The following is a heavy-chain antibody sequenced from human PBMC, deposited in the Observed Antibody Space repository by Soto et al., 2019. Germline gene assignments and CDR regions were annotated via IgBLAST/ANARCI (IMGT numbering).Heavy chain of an antibody. CDR1: GGSITSGDSY. CDR3: ARDFLFSSSSYVGACFDP. Sequence: SETLSLTCTVSGGSITSGDSYWSWIRQSPGKGLEWIAYIFYNGNAYYNPSLRSRASISVDTSKNQFSLKLTSVTAADTAVYYCARDFLFSSSSYVGACFDPWGQRTLVTVSS. CDR2: IFYNGNA. J-gene: IGHJ5*02. D-gene: IGHD6-13*01. V-gene: IGHV4-30-4*08.